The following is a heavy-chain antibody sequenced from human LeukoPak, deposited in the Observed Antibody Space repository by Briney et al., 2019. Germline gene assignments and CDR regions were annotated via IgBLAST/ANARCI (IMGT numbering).Heavy chain of an antibody. CDR1: GFSFNSFE. J-gene: IGHJ4*02. D-gene: IGHD3-10*01. CDR3: ASILRSSSGYYFDY. CDR2: ISSSGSTI. Sequence: GGSLRLSCAASGFSFNSFEMSWVRQAPGKGLEWVSYISSSGSTIYYADSVKGRFTISRDNAKNSLYLQMNSLRAEDTAVYYCASILRSSSGYYFDYWGQGTLVTVSS. V-gene: IGHV3-48*03.